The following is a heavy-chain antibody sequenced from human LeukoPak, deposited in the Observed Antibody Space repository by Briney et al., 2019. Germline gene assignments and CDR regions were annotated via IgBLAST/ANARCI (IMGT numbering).Heavy chain of an antibody. Sequence: VASVKVSCKASGYTFTGYYMHWVRQAPGQGLEWMGWIYPNRGGTNYAQKFQGRVTMTRDTSISTAYMELSRLRSDDTAVYYCARDPYCSGGSCPLNWFDPWGQGTLVTVSS. CDR1: GYTFTGYY. CDR2: IYPNRGGT. V-gene: IGHV1-2*02. CDR3: ARDPYCSGGSCPLNWFDP. D-gene: IGHD2-15*01. J-gene: IGHJ5*02.